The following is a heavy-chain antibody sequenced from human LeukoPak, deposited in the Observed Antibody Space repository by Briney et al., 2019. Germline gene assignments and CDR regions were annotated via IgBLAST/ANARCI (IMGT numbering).Heavy chain of an antibody. CDR1: GGSFRDYY. Sequence: SETLSLTCTVSGGSFRDYYWTWIRQPAGQGLEWIGRIKTSGNTKYNPSLNSRVTMSVDTSKNQFSLRLSSMTAADTAVYYCARLLLTSSYYDRLWTFDYWGQGSLVTVSS. J-gene: IGHJ4*02. D-gene: IGHD3-22*01. CDR2: IKTSGNT. V-gene: IGHV4-4*07. CDR3: ARLLLTSSYYDRLWTFDY.